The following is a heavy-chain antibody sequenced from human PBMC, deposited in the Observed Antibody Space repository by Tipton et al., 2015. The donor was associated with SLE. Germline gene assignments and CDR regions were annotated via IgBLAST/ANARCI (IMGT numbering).Heavy chain of an antibody. D-gene: IGHD5-24*01. CDR3: ARDSGGMATMGGMDV. Sequence: TLSLTCTVSGCSISSYYWSWIRQPPGKGLEWIGYIYYSGSTNYNPSLKSRVTISVDTSKNQFSLKLSSVTAADTAVYYCARDSGGMATMGGMDVWGQGTTVTVSS. CDR1: GCSISSYY. V-gene: IGHV4-59*12. CDR2: IYYSGST. J-gene: IGHJ6*02.